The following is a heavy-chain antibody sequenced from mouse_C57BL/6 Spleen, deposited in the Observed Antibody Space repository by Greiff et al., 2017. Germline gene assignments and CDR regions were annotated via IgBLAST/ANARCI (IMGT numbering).Heavy chain of an antibody. Sequence: VQLQQSGAELVKPGASVKISCKASGYAFSSYWMNWVKQRPGKGLEGIGQIYPGDGDTNYNGKFKGKATLTAAKSSSTASMQLSSLTSEDSAVYFCAREEAQLRLLAWFAYWGQGTLVTVSA. J-gene: IGHJ3*01. CDR3: AREEAQLRLLAWFAY. CDR1: GYAFSSYW. D-gene: IGHD3-2*02. CDR2: IYPGDGDT. V-gene: IGHV1-80*01.